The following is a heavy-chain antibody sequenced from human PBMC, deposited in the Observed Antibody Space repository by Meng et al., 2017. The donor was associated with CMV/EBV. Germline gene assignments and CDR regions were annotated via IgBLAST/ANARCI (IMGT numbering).Heavy chain of an antibody. V-gene: IGHV3-30-3*01. J-gene: IGHJ2*01. CDR1: GFTFSSYA. CDR3: ARDLCSSSWIQLCQGRYFDL. CDR2: ISYDGSNK. Sequence: GESLKISCAASGFTFSSYAMHWVRQAPGKGLEWVAVISYDGSNKYYADSVKGRFTISRDNSKNTLYLQMNSLRAEDTAVYYCARDLCSSSWIQLCQGRYFDLWGCGTLVTVSS. D-gene: IGHD5-18*01.